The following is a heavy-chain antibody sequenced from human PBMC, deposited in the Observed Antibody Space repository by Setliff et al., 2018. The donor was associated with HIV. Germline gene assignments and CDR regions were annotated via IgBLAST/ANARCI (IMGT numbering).Heavy chain of an antibody. V-gene: IGHV4-59*08. Sequence: SETLSLTCAVYGGSFSGYYWSWIRQPPLKGLEWIGYIYYSGSTNYNPSLKSRVTISVDTSKNQFSLKLYSVTAADTAVYYCAGGFWGGPLFDPWGQGILVTVSS. CDR1: GGSFSGYY. D-gene: IGHD3-3*01. J-gene: IGHJ5*02. CDR2: IYYSGST. CDR3: AGGFWGGPLFDP.